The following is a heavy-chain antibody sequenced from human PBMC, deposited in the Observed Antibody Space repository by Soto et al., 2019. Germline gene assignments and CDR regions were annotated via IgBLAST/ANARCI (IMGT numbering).Heavy chain of an antibody. CDR2: ISSSSSYI. D-gene: IGHD6-25*01. CDR1: GFTFSSYI. J-gene: IGHJ6*02. V-gene: IGHV3-21*01. Sequence: GGSLRLSCAASGFTFSSYIMNWVRQAPGKGLEWVSSISSSSSYIYYADSVKGRFTISRDNAKNSLYLQMNSLRAEDTAVYYCARMGSQRYYDYGMDVWGQGTTVTVSS. CDR3: ARMGSQRYYDYGMDV.